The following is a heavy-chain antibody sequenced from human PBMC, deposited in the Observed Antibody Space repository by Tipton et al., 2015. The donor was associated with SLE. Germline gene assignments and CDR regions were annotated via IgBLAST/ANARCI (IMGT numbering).Heavy chain of an antibody. Sequence: SLRLSCSASGFTFSSYAMHWVRQAPGKGLEYVSAISSNGGSTYYADSVKGRFTISRDNSKNTLYLQMNSLRAEDTAVYYCAKSVGADMDVWGQGTTVTVSS. CDR3: AKSVGADMDV. CDR2: ISSNGGST. D-gene: IGHD1-26*01. J-gene: IGHJ6*02. V-gene: IGHV3-64D*06. CDR1: GFTFSSYA.